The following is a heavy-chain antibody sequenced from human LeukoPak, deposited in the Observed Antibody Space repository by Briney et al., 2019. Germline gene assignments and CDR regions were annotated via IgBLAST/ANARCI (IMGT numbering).Heavy chain of an antibody. CDR1: GFTFSSYG. V-gene: IGHV3-23*01. CDR3: AKDGDVVVPAAMRDYYYYGMDV. Sequence: GGSLRLSCAASGFTFSSYGMSWVRQAPGKGLEWVSAISGSGGSTYYADSVKGRFTISRDNSKNTLYLQMNSLRAEDTAVYYCAKDGDVVVPAAMRDYYYYGMDVWGQGTTVTVSS. D-gene: IGHD2-2*01. CDR2: ISGSGGST. J-gene: IGHJ6*02.